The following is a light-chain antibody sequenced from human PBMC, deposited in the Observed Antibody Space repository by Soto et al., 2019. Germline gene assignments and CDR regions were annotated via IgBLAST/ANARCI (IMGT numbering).Light chain of an antibody. CDR1: SGHSTYA. V-gene: IGLV4-69*01. J-gene: IGLJ2*01. CDR3: QTWGTAIHDVV. CDR2: VNSDGSH. Sequence: QPVLTQSPSASAPLGASVKLTCTLSSGHSTYAIAWHQQRPEKGPRYLMKVNSDGSHSNGDGIPDRFSGSSSGAERHLTISSLQSEDEADYYCQTWGTAIHDVVFGGGTKLTVL.